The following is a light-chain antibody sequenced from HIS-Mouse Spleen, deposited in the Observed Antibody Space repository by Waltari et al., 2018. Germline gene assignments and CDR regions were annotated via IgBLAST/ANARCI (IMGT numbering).Light chain of an antibody. Sequence: DIQMTQSPSSLSASVGDRVTITCRASQSISSYLNWYQQKPGKAPKLLIYAASSLQSGVPSRFSCSGSGTDFTLTISSLQPEDFATYYCQQSYSTPYTVGQGTKLEIK. J-gene: IGKJ2*01. CDR2: AAS. CDR1: QSISSY. CDR3: QQSYSTPYT. V-gene: IGKV1-39*01.